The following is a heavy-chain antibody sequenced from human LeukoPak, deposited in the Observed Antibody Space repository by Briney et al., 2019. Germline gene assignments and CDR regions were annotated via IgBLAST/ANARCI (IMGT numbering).Heavy chain of an antibody. CDR1: GGSFSGYY. D-gene: IGHD3-22*01. CDR2: INHSGST. CDR3: ARGPHTGVNYYDSSGYYY. Sequence: SETLSLTCAVYGGSFSGYYWSWIRQPPGKGLEWIGEINHSGSTNNNPSLKSRVTISVDTSKNQFSLKLSSVTAADTAVYYCARGPHTGVNYYDSSGYYYWGQGTLVTVSS. J-gene: IGHJ4*02. V-gene: IGHV4-34*01.